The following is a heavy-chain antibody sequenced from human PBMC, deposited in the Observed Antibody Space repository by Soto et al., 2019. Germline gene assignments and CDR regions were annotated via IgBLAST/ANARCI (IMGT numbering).Heavy chain of an antibody. CDR1: GGSFSGYY. J-gene: IGHJ5*02. CDR2: INHSGST. V-gene: IGHV4-34*01. CDR3: AGCSSTSCYGWFDP. D-gene: IGHD2-2*01. Sequence: QVQLQQWGAGLLKPSETLSLTCAVYGGSFSGYYLSWIRQPPGKGLEWIGEINHSGSTNYNPSLKSRVTISVDTSKNQFSLKLSSVTAADTAVYYCAGCSSTSCYGWFDPWGQGTLVTVSS.